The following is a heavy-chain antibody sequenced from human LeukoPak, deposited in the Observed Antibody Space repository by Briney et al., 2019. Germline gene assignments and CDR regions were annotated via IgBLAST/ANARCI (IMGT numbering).Heavy chain of an antibody. V-gene: IGHV3-33*01. CDR2: IWYDGSNK. CDR1: GFTFSSYG. J-gene: IGHJ4*02. D-gene: IGHD2-2*01. CDR3: ARVLPVPAAPFDY. Sequence: GGSLRLSCAASGFTFSSYGMHWVRQAPGKGLEWVAVIWYDGSNKYYADSVKGRFTISRDNSKNTLYLQMNSLRAEDTAVYYCARVLPVPAAPFDYWGQGTLVTVSS.